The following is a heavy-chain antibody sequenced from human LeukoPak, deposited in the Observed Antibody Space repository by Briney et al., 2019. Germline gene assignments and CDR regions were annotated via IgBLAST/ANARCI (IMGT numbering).Heavy chain of an antibody. Sequence: GGSLRLSCAASGFTFSSYAMTWVRQAPGRGLEWVSGITSGGSTYYADSVKGRFTISRDNSKNTLYLQMNSLRAEDTAVYYCAKRRDTYTNAWSIFDYWGQGTLVTVSS. CDR3: AKRRDTYTNAWSIFDY. CDR1: GFTFSSYA. D-gene: IGHD3-16*01. J-gene: IGHJ4*02. V-gene: IGHV3-23*01. CDR2: ITSGGST.